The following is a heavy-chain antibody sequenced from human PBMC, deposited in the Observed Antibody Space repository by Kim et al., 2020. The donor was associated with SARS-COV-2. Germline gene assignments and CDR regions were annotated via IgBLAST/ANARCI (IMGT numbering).Heavy chain of an antibody. CDR1: GFTFSSYS. V-gene: IGHV3-21*01. CDR3: ARVPVSSFGEPLYYFDY. CDR2: ISSSSSYI. D-gene: IGHD3-10*01. J-gene: IGHJ4*01. Sequence: GGSLRLSCAASGFTFSSYSMNWVRQAPGKGLEWVSSISSSSSYIYYADSVKGRFTISRDNAKNSLYLQMNSLRAEDTAVYYCARVPVSSFGEPLYYFDYWGHGALVTVSS.